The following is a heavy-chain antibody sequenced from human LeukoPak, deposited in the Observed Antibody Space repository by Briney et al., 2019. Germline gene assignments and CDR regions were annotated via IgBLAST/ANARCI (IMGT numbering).Heavy chain of an antibody. V-gene: IGHV3-21*01. Sequence: GGSLRLSCAASGFIFSSSRMNWVRQAPGRGLGWVSSISSSSTYIYYADSVKGRFTVSRDNAKNSLYLQMNSLRAEDTAVYYCARSRERDYYDSSGYYSGSPFDIWGQGTMVTVSS. D-gene: IGHD3-22*01. CDR2: ISSSSTYI. CDR1: GFIFSSSR. CDR3: ARSRERDYYDSSGYYSGSPFDI. J-gene: IGHJ3*02.